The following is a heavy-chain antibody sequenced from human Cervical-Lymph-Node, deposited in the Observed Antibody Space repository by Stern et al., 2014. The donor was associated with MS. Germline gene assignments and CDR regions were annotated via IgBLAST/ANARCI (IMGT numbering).Heavy chain of an antibody. D-gene: IGHD2-21*01. CDR2: ISFHGNDK. Sequence: VQLVESGGGVVHPGKSLRLSCVTSGFNFSNFALNWVRQAPGKGLEWLAGISFHGNDKYYADSVKGRFTVSRDNSKNALVLQMNSLRVENTALYYCFAFVDFWGQGTLVTVSS. CDR1: GFNFSNFA. J-gene: IGHJ4*02. V-gene: IGHV3-30-3*01. CDR3: FAFVDF.